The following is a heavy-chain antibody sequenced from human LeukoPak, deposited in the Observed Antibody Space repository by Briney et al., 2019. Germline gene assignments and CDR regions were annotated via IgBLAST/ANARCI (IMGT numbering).Heavy chain of an antibody. Sequence: GGSLRLSCAASGFTFSSYAMSWVRQAPGKGLEWVSAISGSGGSTYYADSVKGRFTISRDNTRNSLYLQMNSLRVEDTAVYYCARGSSFGAYWGQGTLVTVSS. D-gene: IGHD3-3*01. V-gene: IGHV3-23*01. J-gene: IGHJ4*02. CDR2: ISGSGGST. CDR1: GFTFSSYA. CDR3: ARGSSFGAY.